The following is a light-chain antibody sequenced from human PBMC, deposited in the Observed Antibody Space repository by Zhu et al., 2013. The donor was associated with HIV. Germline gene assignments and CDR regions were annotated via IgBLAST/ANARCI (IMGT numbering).Light chain of an antibody. V-gene: IGKV3-20*01. J-gene: IGKJ1*01. CDR1: QSVSSSY. CDR3: QQYGNSPRT. Sequence: EIVLTQSPGTLSLSPGERATLSCRASQSVSSSYLAWYQQKPGQAPRLLLYATSSRATGIPDRFTGSGSGTDFTLTISRLEPEDSAMYYCQQYGNSPRTFGQGTKV. CDR2: ATS.